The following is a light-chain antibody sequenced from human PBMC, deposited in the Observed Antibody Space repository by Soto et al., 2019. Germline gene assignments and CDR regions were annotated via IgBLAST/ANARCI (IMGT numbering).Light chain of an antibody. Sequence: QSVLTQPPSVSGAPGQRVTISCTGSSSNIGANYDVHWYQHLPGTAPKLLIYGNNNRPSGVPDRFSGSKSGTSASLAITGLQAEDEADYYCQSYENSLSVYIFGTGTKVTVL. J-gene: IGLJ1*01. CDR1: SSNIGANYD. CDR3: QSYENSLSVYI. V-gene: IGLV1-40*01. CDR2: GNN.